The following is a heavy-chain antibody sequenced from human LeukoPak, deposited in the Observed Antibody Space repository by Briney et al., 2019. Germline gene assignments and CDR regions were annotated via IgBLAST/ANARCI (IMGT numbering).Heavy chain of an antibody. J-gene: IGHJ4*02. CDR2: IKQDGSEK. Sequence: GGSLRLSCAASGFTFSSYWMSWVRQAPGKGLEWVANIKQDGSEKYYVDSVKGRFTISRDNAKNSLYLQMNSLRAEDTAVYYCAGETSPYYYDSSAVNYWGQGTLVTVSS. CDR3: AGETSPYYYDSSAVNY. V-gene: IGHV3-7*01. CDR1: GFTFSSYW. D-gene: IGHD3-22*01.